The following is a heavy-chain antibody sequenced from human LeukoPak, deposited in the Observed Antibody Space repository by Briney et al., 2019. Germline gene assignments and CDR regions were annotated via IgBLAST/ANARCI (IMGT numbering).Heavy chain of an antibody. D-gene: IGHD6-6*01. CDR1: GFTFSSYG. CDR3: ASDYSSSSKVSFDY. CDR2: IRYDGSNK. J-gene: IGHJ4*02. V-gene: IGHV3-30*02. Sequence: GGSLRLSCAASGFTFSSYGMHWVRQAPGKGLEWVAFIRYDGSNKYYADSVKGRFTISRDNSKNTLYLQMNSLRAEDTAVYYCASDYSSSSKVSFDYWGQGTLVTVSS.